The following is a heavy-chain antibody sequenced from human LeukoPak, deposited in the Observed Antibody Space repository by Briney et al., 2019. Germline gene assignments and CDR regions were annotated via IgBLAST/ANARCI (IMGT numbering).Heavy chain of an antibody. D-gene: IGHD3-10*01. J-gene: IGHJ4*02. CDR2: IYSGGST. CDR3: ARGDGSYYFDY. V-gene: IGHV3-53*01. Sequence: PGGSLRLSCAASGFTVSSTYMSWVRQAPGKGLEWVSVIYSGGSTFYADSLKGRLTISRDNSKNTLYLQMSSLRVEDTALYYCARGDGSYYFDYWGQGTLVTVSS. CDR1: GFTVSSTY.